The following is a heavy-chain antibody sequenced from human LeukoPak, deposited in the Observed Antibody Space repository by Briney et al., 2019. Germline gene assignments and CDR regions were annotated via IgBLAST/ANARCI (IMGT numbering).Heavy chain of an antibody. J-gene: IGHJ4*02. CDR3: ARGRVYDYVWGSYRFDY. V-gene: IGHV4-34*01. CDR2: INHSGST. Sequence: KSSETLSLTCAAYGGSFSGYYWSWIRQPPGKGLEWIGEINHSGSTNYNPSLKSRVTISVDTSKNQFSLKLSSVTAADTAVYYCARGRVYDYVWGSYRFDYWGQGTLVTVSS. D-gene: IGHD3-16*02. CDR1: GGSFSGYY.